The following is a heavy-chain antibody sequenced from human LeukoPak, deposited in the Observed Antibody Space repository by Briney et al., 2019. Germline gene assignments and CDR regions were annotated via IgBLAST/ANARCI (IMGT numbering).Heavy chain of an antibody. CDR2: INPNSGGT. V-gene: IGHV1-2*02. CDR1: GYTFTGYY. D-gene: IGHD6-13*01. J-gene: IGHJ4*02. CDR3: ARGPYSSSWPVDY. Sequence: GASAKVSCKASGYTFTGYYMHWVRQAPGQGLEWMGWINPNSGGTNYARKFQGRVTMARDTSISTAYMELSRLRSDDTAVYYCARGPYSSSWPVDYWGQGTLVTDSS.